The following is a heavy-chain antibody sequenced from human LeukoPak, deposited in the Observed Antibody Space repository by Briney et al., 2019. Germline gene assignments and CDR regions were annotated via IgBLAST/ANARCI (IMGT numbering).Heavy chain of an antibody. CDR1: GGSISNGDYY. Sequence: SETLSLTCTVSGGSISNGDYYWTWIRQAPGRGLEWIGYIYYSGSTDYNASLKSRVTISIDTSKNQFSLKLSSVTAADTAVYYCVRAGSGALFGFDIWGQGTTVTVSS. J-gene: IGHJ3*02. CDR3: VRAGSGALFGFDI. V-gene: IGHV4-30-4*08. CDR2: IYYSGST. D-gene: IGHD3-16*01.